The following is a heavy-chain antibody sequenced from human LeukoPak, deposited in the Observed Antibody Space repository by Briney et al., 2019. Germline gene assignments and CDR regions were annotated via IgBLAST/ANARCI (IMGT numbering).Heavy chain of an antibody. CDR3: ARRMVRGVITSPFDY. CDR1: GYIFSSYW. Sequence: GESLKISFKGSGYIFSSYWLGWVRQMPGKGLEWMGIIYPSDSDTRYSPSFQGQVTISAVKSISTAYLQWSSLKASDTAMYYCARRMVRGVITSPFDYWGQGTLVTVSS. D-gene: IGHD3-10*01. J-gene: IGHJ4*02. V-gene: IGHV5-51*01. CDR2: IYPSDSDT.